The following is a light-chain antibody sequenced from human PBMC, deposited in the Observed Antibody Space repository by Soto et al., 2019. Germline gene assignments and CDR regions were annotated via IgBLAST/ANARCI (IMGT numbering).Light chain of an antibody. J-gene: IGLJ3*02. CDR1: SSDVGGYNY. Sequence: QSALTQPASVSGSPGQSITISCTGTSSDVGGYNYVSWYQQHPGKAPKLMIYEVSNRPSGVSNRFSGSRSGNTASLTISGLRAEDEAVYYCSSYTSSSTPVFGGGTKLTVL. CDR3: SSYTSSSTPV. V-gene: IGLV2-14*01. CDR2: EVS.